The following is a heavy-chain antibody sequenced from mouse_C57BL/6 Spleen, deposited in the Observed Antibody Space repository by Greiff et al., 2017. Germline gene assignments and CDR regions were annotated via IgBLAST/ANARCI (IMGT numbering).Heavy chain of an antibody. CDR2: ISNGGGST. CDR3: ARHDYYGSSYYCDV. Sequence: EVKLMESGGGLVQPGGSLKLSCAASGFTFSDYYMYWVRQTPEKRLEWVAYISNGGGSTYYPDTVKGRFTLSRDNAKNTLYLQMSRLKSEDTAMYYCARHDYYGSSYYCDVWGTGTTVTVSS. J-gene: IGHJ1*03. CDR1: GFTFSDYY. D-gene: IGHD1-1*01. V-gene: IGHV5-12*01.